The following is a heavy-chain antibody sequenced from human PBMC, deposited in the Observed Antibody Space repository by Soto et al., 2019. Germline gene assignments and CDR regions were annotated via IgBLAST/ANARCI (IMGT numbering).Heavy chain of an antibody. D-gene: IGHD3-3*01. CDR2: IYYSGST. CDR3: ARSLPASYYDFWSGYDRPLPDFADY. CDR1: GGSISSSSYY. V-gene: IGHV4-39*01. J-gene: IGHJ4*02. Sequence: ASETLSLTCTVSGGSISSSSYYWGWIRQPPGKGLEWIGSIYYSGSTCYNPSLKSRVTISVDTSKNQFSLKLSSVTAADTAVYYCARSLPASYYDFWSGYDRPLPDFADYWGQGTLVTVSS.